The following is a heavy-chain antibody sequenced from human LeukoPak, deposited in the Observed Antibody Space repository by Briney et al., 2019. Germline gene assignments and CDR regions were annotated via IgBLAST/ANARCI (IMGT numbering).Heavy chain of an antibody. J-gene: IGHJ6*02. D-gene: IGHD2-21*02. CDR1: GFTFSSYG. CDR3: AHGGDVHYYYYGMDV. Sequence: GGSLRLSCAASGFTFSSYGMHWVRQAPGKGLEWVAVISYDGSNKYYADSVKGRFTISRDNSKNTLYLQMNSLRAEDTAVYYCAHGGDVHYYYYGMDVWGQGTTVTVSS. V-gene: IGHV3-30*03. CDR2: ISYDGSNK.